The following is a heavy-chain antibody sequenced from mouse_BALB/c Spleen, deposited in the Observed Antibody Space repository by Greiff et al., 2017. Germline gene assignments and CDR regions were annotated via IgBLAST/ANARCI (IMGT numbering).Heavy chain of an antibody. CDR1: GFTFSSYA. CDR2: ISSGGST. J-gene: IGHJ2*01. D-gene: IGHD1-1*01. Sequence: EVMLVESGGGLVKPGGSLKLSCAASGFTFSSYAMSWVRQTPEKRLEWVASISSGGSTYYPDSVKGRFTISRDNARNILYLQMSSLRSEDTAMYYCARGEGGGSYYYGSSSPFDYWGQGTTLTVSS. V-gene: IGHV5-6-5*01. CDR3: ARGEGGGSYYYGSSSPFDY.